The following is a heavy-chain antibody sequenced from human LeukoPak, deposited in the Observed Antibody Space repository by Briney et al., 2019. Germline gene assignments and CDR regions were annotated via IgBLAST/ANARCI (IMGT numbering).Heavy chain of an antibody. V-gene: IGHV4-38-2*01. CDR2: IFHSGNT. J-gene: IGHJ4*02. D-gene: IGHD3-22*01. CDR3: ARGRDYYYDSSGPFDY. CDR1: GYSISSGYY. Sequence: PSETLSLTCAVSGYSISSGYYWGWIRQPPGKGLEWIGTIFHSGNTYYNPSLKSRVTISVDTSKNQFSLKLSSVTAADTAVYYCARGRDYYYDSSGPFDYWGQGTLVTVSS.